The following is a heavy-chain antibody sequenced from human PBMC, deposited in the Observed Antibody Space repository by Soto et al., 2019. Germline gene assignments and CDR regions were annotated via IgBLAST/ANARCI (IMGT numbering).Heavy chain of an antibody. D-gene: IGHD3-3*01. V-gene: IGHV3-48*02. CDR3: ARDGDFWSGYYAYYYGMDV. CDR2: ISSSSSTI. J-gene: IGHJ6*02. Sequence: GGSLRLSCAASGFTFSSYSMNWVRQAPGKGLEWVSYISSSSSTIYYADSVKGRFTISRDNAKNSLYLQMNSLRDEDTAVYYCARDGDFWSGYYAYYYGMDVWGQGTTVTVSS. CDR1: GFTFSSYS.